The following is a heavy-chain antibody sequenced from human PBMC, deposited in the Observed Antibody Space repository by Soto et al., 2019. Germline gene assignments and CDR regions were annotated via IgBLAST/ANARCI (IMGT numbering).Heavy chain of an antibody. Sequence: SETLSLTCTVSGGSISSYYWSWIRQPPGKGLEWIGYIYYSGSTNYNPSLKSRVTISVDTSKNQFSLKLSSVTAADTAVYYCARVRLMITFVGVIELNWFDPWGQGTLVTVSS. D-gene: IGHD3-16*02. J-gene: IGHJ5*02. V-gene: IGHV4-59*01. CDR2: IYYSGST. CDR1: GGSISSYY. CDR3: ARVRLMITFVGVIELNWFDP.